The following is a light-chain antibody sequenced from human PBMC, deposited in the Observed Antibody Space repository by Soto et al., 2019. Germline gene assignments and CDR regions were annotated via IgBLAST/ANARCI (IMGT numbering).Light chain of an antibody. V-gene: IGKV3-20*01. Sequence: IVLTQSPGTLSLSPGERATLSCRASQSVSSTYLAWYQQKPGQAPRLLIYGASNRATGLPDRFSGSGSGTDFTFPISRLEREDSAVYYCQQYGSSPWTFGQRTRVEIK. J-gene: IGKJ1*01. CDR2: GAS. CDR3: QQYGSSPWT. CDR1: QSVSSTY.